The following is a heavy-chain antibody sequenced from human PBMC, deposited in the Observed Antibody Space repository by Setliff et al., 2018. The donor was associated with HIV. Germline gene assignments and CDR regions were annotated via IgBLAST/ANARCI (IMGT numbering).Heavy chain of an antibody. D-gene: IGHD2-15*01. Sequence: PGGSLRLSCGVAGINFENYAMAWVRQAPGKGLEWVSVISGDSSSAQSTDSVRGRFTVFRDNSKKTMYLQMNSLRTDDTAMYYCAKRTTASGGPFDLWGPGTMVTVSS. V-gene: IGHV3-23*03. CDR2: ISGDSSSA. J-gene: IGHJ3*01. CDR3: AKRTTASGGPFDL. CDR1: GINFENYA.